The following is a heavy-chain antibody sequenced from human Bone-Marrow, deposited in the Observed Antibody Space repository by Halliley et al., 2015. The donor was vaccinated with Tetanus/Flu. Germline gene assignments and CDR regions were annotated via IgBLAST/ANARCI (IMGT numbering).Heavy chain of an antibody. CDR1: GFTFSNYG. CDR3: AKDGGEGYKSVGLAAFNI. Sequence: AASGFTFSNYGMHWVRQAPGKGLEWVAVISFHGNYQFYGDSVEGRFTISRDNSKNTLFLQMNSLRSEDTAIYFCAKDGGEGYKSVGLAAFNIGGQGTLVTASS. D-gene: IGHD3-16*01. J-gene: IGHJ3*02. CDR2: ISFHGNYQ. V-gene: IGHV3-30*18.